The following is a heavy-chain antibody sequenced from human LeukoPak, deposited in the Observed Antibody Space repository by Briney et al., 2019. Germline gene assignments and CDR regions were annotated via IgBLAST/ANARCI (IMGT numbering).Heavy chain of an antibody. Sequence: GGSLRLSCAASGFTFDDYGMSWVRQAPGKGLEWVSGINWNGGSTVYADSVKGRFTISRDNAKNSLYLQMNSLRAEDTALYYCARDRGSGSYPPRYYYYMDVWGKGTTVTVSS. CDR3: ARDRGSGSYPPRYYYYMDV. CDR2: INWNGGST. CDR1: GFTFDDYG. D-gene: IGHD1-26*01. J-gene: IGHJ6*03. V-gene: IGHV3-20*04.